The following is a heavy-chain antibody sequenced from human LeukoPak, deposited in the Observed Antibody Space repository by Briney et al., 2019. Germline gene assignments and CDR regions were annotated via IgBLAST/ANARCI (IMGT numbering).Heavy chain of an antibody. CDR1: GGSISSGSYY. D-gene: IGHD6-19*01. Sequence: SETLSLTCTVSGGSISSGSYYCSWIRQPAGKGLEWIGHIYKSGSTNYNPSLKSRVTVSVDTSKNQFSLKLSSVTAADTAVYYCARAVAGFDYWGQGTLVTVSS. J-gene: IGHJ4*02. CDR2: IYKSGST. CDR3: ARAVAGFDY. V-gene: IGHV4-61*10.